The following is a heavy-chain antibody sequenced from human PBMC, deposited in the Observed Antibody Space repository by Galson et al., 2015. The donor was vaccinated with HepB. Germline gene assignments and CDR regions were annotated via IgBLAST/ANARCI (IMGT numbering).Heavy chain of an antibody. CDR3: ARANGLGDYDSRGGRAFDI. CDR1: GYTFTGYY. CDR2: INPNSGGT. D-gene: IGHD3-22*01. J-gene: IGHJ3*02. V-gene: IGHV1-2*04. Sequence: SVKVSCKASGYTFTGYYMHWVRQAPGQGLEWMGWINPNSGGTNYAQKFQGWVTMTRDTSISTAYMELSRLRSDDTAVYYCARANGLGDYDSRGGRAFDIWGQGTMVTVSS.